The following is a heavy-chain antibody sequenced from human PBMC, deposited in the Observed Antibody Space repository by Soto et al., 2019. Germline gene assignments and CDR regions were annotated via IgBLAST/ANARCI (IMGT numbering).Heavy chain of an antibody. V-gene: IGHV3-11*01. CDR3: ARRRYGSGSNDF. CDR2: ISSSGSSL. Sequence: QVQLVESGGTLVKPGGSLRLSCAASGFTFSDYYMTWIRQAPGKGLEWVSHISSSGSSLDYGDSVRGRFTISRDNAKKSLYLQMNSLRAEDTAVYYCARRRYGSGSNDFWGQGTLVTVSS. J-gene: IGHJ4*02. CDR1: GFTFSDYY. D-gene: IGHD3-10*01.